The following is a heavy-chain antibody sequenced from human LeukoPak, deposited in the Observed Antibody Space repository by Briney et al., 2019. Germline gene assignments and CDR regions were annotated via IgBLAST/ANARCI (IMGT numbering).Heavy chain of an antibody. CDR2: INHSGST. V-gene: IGHV4-34*01. CDR1: GGSFGGYY. J-gene: IGHJ5*02. D-gene: IGHD2-2*01. Sequence: SETLSLTCAVYGGSFGGYYWSWIRQPPGKGLEWIGEINHSGSTNYNPSLKSRVTISVDTSKNQFSLKLSSVTAADTAVYYCARAIVVVPAATNWFDPWGQGTLVTVSS. CDR3: ARAIVVVPAATNWFDP.